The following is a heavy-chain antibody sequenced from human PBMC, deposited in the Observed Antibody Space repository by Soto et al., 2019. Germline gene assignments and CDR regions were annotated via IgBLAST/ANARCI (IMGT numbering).Heavy chain of an antibody. Sequence: ASVKVSCKASGGTFSRYSITWVRQAPGHGLEWIGRIIPIFGIANYAQKFQGRVTITADKSTSTAYMELSSLRSEDTAVYYCARDQGYSCFGPKNAFEPWGKGTLVTVAS. CDR3: ARDQGYSCFGPKNAFEP. CDR2: IIPIFGIA. D-gene: IGHD1-26*01. V-gene: IGHV1-69*04. CDR1: GGTFSRYS. J-gene: IGHJ5*02.